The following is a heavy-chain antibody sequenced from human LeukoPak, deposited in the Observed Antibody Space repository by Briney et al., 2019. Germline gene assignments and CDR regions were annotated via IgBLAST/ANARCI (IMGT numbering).Heavy chain of an antibody. CDR2: IYYSGST. CDR3: ARDGTLIVVVIDDAFDI. V-gene: IGHV4-39*07. D-gene: IGHD3-22*01. J-gene: IGHJ3*02. Sequence: PSETLSLTCTVSGGSISSSSYYWGWIRQPPGKGLEWIGSIYYSGSTYYNPSLKSRVTISVDTSKNQFSLKLSSVTAADTAVYYCARDGTLIVVVIDDAFDIWGQGTMVTVSS. CDR1: GGSISSSSYY.